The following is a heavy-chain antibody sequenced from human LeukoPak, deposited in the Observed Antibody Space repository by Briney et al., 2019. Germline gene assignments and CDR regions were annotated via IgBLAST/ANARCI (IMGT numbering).Heavy chain of an antibody. J-gene: IGHJ5*02. CDR2: ISYDGSNK. V-gene: IGHV3-30*18. CDR3: AKDQGPYDYVWGSYRSARGNWFDP. D-gene: IGHD3-16*02. Sequence: GGSLRLSWAASGFTFSSYGMHWVRQAPGKGLEWVAVISYDGSNKYYADSVKGRFTISRDNSKNTLYLQMNSLRAEDTAVYYCAKDQGPYDYVWGSYRSARGNWFDPWGQGTLVTVSS. CDR1: GFTFSSYG.